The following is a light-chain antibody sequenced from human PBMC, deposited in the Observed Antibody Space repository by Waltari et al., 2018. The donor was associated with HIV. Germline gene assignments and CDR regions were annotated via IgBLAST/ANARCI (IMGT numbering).Light chain of an antibody. CDR3: ALWDDSLNGVL. CDR1: CSNIGRDA. CDR2: SNT. V-gene: IGLV1-44*01. J-gene: IGLJ2*01. Sequence: QSELSQPPSASGTPGQRVAISCSGSCSNIGRDAVTWYQQLPGTAPKLLIYSNTQRPSGVPYRFSGSKSGTSASLAITGLQSEDEADYYCALWDDSLNGVLFGGGTKLTVL.